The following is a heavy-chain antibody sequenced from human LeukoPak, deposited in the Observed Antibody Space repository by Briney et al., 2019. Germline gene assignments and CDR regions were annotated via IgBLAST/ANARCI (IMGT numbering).Heavy chain of an antibody. J-gene: IGHJ4*02. V-gene: IGHV4-59*01. D-gene: IGHD5-18*01. CDR2: LYYSGTS. CDR1: GGSISDSS. CDR3: ARVRRGYSYGLFDD. Sequence: SETLSLTCTVSGGSISDSSWSWIRQPPGKGLEWIGHLYYSGTSNYNPSLKSRVTMSVDTSKNQSSLKLSFVTAADTAVYYCARVRRGYSYGLFDDWGQGTLVTVSS.